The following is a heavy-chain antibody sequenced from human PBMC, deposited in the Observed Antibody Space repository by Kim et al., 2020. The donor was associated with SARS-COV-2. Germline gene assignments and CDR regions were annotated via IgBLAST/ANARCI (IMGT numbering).Heavy chain of an antibody. J-gene: IGHJ6*03. CDR3: ARFRYYDFWSGWYYYMDV. V-gene: IGHV1-18*01. CDR1: GYTFTSYG. Sequence: ASVKVSCKASGYTFTSYGISWVRQAPGQGLEWMGWISAYNGNTNYAQKLQGRVTMTTDTSTSTAYMELRSLRSDDTAVYYCARFRYYDFWSGWYYYMDVWGKGTTVTVSS. D-gene: IGHD3-3*01. CDR2: ISAYNGNT.